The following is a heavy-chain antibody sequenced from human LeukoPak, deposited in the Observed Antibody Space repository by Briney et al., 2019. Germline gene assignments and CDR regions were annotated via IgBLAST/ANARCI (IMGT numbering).Heavy chain of an antibody. V-gene: IGHV7-4-1*02. J-gene: IGHJ6*03. Sequence: ASVKVSCKASGYTFTSYAMNWARQAPGQGLEWMGWINTNTGNPTYAQGFTGRFVFSLDTSVSTAYLQISSLKAEDTAVYYCARGDSANYYYMDVWGKGTTVTVSS. CDR3: ARGDSANYYYMDV. D-gene: IGHD2-15*01. CDR2: INTNTGNP. CDR1: GYTFTSYA.